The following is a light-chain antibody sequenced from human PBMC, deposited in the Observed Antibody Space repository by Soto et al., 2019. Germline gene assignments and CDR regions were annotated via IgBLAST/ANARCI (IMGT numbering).Light chain of an antibody. CDR1: SSNIGSAY. Sequence: QSVLTHPPSASGTPGQNVTISCSGSSSNIGSAYIYWYQHLPGTAPKLLIYRNNQRPSGVPDRFSASKSGTSASLAISGLRSEDDAEYYCAAWDDSLLVFGGGTKLTVL. CDR2: RNN. V-gene: IGLV1-47*01. J-gene: IGLJ2*01. CDR3: AAWDDSLLV.